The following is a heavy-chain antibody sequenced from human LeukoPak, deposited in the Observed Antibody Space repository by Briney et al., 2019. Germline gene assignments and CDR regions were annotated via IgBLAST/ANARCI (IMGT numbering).Heavy chain of an antibody. J-gene: IGHJ5*02. Sequence: GGSLRLSCAASGFTFSSYAMHWVRQAPGKGLEWVAVISYDGSNKYYADSVKGRFTISRDNSKSTLYLQMNSLRAEDTAVYYCAREKLRYNWFDPWGQGTLVTVSS. CDR2: ISYDGSNK. CDR1: GFTFSSYA. V-gene: IGHV3-30-3*01. D-gene: IGHD1-1*01. CDR3: AREKLRYNWFDP.